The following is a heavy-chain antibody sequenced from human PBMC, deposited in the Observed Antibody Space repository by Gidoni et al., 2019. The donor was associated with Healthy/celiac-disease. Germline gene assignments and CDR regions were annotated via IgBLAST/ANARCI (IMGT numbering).Heavy chain of an antibody. CDR2: IIPILGIA. V-gene: IGHV1-69*02. CDR1: GGTFSSYT. D-gene: IGHD4-17*01. J-gene: IGHJ3*02. CDR3: ARFFPATTVVTLDAFDI. Sequence: QVQLVQSGAEVKKPGSSVKVSCKASGGTFSSYTISWVRQAPGQGLEWMGRIIPILGIANYAQKFQGRVTITADKSTSTAYMELSSLRSEDTAVYYCARFFPATTVVTLDAFDIWGQGTMVTVSS.